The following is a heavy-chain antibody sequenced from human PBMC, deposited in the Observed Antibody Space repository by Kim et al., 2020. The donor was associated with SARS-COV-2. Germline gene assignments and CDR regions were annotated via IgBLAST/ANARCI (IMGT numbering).Heavy chain of an antibody. D-gene: IGHD6-13*01. J-gene: IGHJ5*02. CDR3: AGDVGSWYGEEYDWFDT. CDR2: INAGNGNT. CDR1: GYTFTSYA. Sequence: ASVKVSCKASGYTFTSYAMHWVRQAPGQRLEWMGWINAGNGNTKYSQKFQCRVTITRYTSASTAYMELSILRSEDAAVYYCAGDVGSWYGEEYDWFDTWGQGTRVNVSA. V-gene: IGHV1-3*01.